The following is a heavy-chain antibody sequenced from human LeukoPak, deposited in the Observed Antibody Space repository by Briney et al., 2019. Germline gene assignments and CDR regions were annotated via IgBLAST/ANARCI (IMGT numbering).Heavy chain of an antibody. CDR1: GGTFSSYA. V-gene: IGHV1-69*06. D-gene: IGHD6-13*01. CDR2: IIPIFGTA. Sequence: SVKVSCKASGGTFSSYAISWVRQAPGQGLEWMGGIIPIFGTANYAQKFQGRVTITADKSTSTAYMELSSLRSEDTAVYYCARDRGQQLVLNAFDIWGQETMVTVSS. CDR3: ARDRGQQLVLNAFDI. J-gene: IGHJ3*02.